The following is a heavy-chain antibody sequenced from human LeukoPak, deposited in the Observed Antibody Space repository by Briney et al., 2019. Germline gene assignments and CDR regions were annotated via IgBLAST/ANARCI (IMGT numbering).Heavy chain of an antibody. CDR1: GLTFSSYN. CDR2: ISSSTSTI. J-gene: IGHJ4*02. V-gene: IGHV3-48*01. CDR3: ARDNGYCSGGSCAPVPFDY. Sequence: PGGSLRLSCAASGLTFSSYNMNWVRQAPGKGLEWVSYISSSTSTIYYADSVKGRFTISRDNAKNSLYLQMHSLRAEDTAVYYCARDNGYCSGGSCAPVPFDYWGQGTLVTVSS. D-gene: IGHD2-15*01.